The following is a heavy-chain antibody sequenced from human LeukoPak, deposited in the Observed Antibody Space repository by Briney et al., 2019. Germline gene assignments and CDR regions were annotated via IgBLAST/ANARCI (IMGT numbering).Heavy chain of an antibody. CDR2: ISGSGGST. CDR3: AKDALAVAGHFDY. Sequence: PAGGSLRLSCAASGFTVNNKYMTWVRQAPGKGLEWVSAISGSGGSTYYADSVKGRFTISRDNSKNTLYLQMNSLRAEDTAVYYCAKDALAVAGHFDYWGQGTLVSVSS. D-gene: IGHD6-19*01. CDR1: GFTVNNKY. J-gene: IGHJ4*02. V-gene: IGHV3-23*01.